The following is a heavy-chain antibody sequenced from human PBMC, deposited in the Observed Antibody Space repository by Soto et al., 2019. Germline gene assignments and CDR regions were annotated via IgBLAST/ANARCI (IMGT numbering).Heavy chain of an antibody. CDR2: IYYSGST. Sequence: LSLTCTVSGGSIRSGGYYWSWVRQSPRRGLEWIGNIYYSGSTYYNPSLKSRLTISVDTSKNQFSLNLSSVTAADTAVYYCARDRLMATAGTARHYFGLDVWGQGTTVTVSS. J-gene: IGHJ6*02. CDR3: ARDRLMATAGTARHYFGLDV. D-gene: IGHD5-18*01. V-gene: IGHV4-31*03. CDR1: GGSIRSGGYY.